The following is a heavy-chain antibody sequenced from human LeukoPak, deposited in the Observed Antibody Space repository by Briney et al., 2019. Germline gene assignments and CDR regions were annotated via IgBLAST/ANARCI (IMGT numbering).Heavy chain of an antibody. CDR1: GGSISSYY. V-gene: IGHV4-59*08. J-gene: IGHJ4*02. CDR3: ARHDSSRSYYGDYLFDY. CDR2: IYYSGST. Sequence: SETLSLTCTVSGGSISSYYWSWIRQPPGKGLEWIGYIYYSGSTNYNPSHKSRVTISVDTSKNQFSLKLSSVTAADTAVYYCARHDSSRSYYGDYLFDYWGQGTLVTVSS. D-gene: IGHD4-17*01.